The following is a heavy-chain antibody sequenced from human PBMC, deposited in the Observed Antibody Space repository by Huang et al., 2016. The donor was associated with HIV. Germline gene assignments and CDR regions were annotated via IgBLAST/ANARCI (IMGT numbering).Heavy chain of an antibody. D-gene: IGHD2-21*01. J-gene: IGHJ4*02. V-gene: IGHV5-51*01. CDR3: ARQSVEYSPSDF. CDR2: ILPYDSDV. Sequence: EVQLVQSGPEMKKPGESLRISCKGSGYTFTSYWIGWVRQLPGKGLEWIGIILPYDSDVRYSPSFQGQVTMSVDTSINIAYLHLKSLKASDTAIYYWARQSVEYSPSDFWGQGTLVTVSS. CDR1: GYTFTSYW.